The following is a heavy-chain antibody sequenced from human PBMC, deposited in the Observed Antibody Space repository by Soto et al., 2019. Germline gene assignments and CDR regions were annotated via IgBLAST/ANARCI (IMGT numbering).Heavy chain of an antibody. CDR1: GGSLSGYQ. J-gene: IGHJ5*02. V-gene: IGHV4-34*01. CDR2: VNPSGST. CDR3: ARDGDGRIHP. Sequence: SETLSLTCAVYGGSLSGYQWSWIRQPPGKGLEWIGEVNPSGSTNYNPSLKSRVYISIDKSKNQFSLKLTSVIAAVAAVYYCARDGDGRIHPWGQGVLVTLYS.